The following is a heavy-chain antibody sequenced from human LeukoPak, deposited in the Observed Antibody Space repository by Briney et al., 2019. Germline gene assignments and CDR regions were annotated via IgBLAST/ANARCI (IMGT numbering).Heavy chain of an antibody. Sequence: SETLSLTCTVSGVPISSTSYYWGWIRQPPGKGLGWIGYIYYSGSTIYNPSLKSRVTISVDTSKNQFSLKLSSVTAADTAVYYCARVGGWYEPYYFDYWGQGTLVTVSS. CDR3: ARVGGWYEPYYFDY. V-gene: IGHV4-61*05. D-gene: IGHD6-19*01. J-gene: IGHJ4*02. CDR1: GVPISSTSYY. CDR2: IYYSGST.